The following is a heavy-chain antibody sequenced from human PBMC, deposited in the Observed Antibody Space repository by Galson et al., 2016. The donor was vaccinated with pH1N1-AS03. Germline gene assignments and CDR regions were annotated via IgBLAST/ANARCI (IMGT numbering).Heavy chain of an antibody. V-gene: IGHV4-4*08. J-gene: IGHJ5*01. CDR3: ARVRLPLKFFDS. CDR2: IHSSGAT. CDR1: GDSISGLY. Sequence: LSLTCTVAGDSISGLYWTWIRQVPGGGLEWIGQIHSSGATMQNPSLKSRVAISMDTSRKEVYLQLTSLTAADSAFYYCARVRLPLKFFDSWGPGTLVIVS.